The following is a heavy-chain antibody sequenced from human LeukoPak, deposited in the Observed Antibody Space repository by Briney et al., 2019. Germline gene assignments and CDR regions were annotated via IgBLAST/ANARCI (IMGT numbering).Heavy chain of an antibody. Sequence: PSETLSLTCTVSGYSISSGYFWGWIRQPPGNGLQWIGSIYHSGSTYYKASLKSRVTISVDTSRNQFSLKLSSVTAADTAVYYCARLSHCSGGSCDYYYYYYMDVWGKGTTVTVSS. V-gene: IGHV4-38-2*02. CDR2: IYHSGST. CDR1: GYSISSGYF. J-gene: IGHJ6*03. CDR3: ARLSHCSGGSCDYYYYYYMDV. D-gene: IGHD2-15*01.